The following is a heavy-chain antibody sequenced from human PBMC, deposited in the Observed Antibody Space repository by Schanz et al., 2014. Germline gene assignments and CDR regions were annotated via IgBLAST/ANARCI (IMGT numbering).Heavy chain of an antibody. V-gene: IGHV1-69*04. Sequence: QLQLVQSGAEVKKPGSSVKVSCKASGYTFTSYSMHWVRQAPGQGLEWMGRIIPILGIANYAQKFQGRVTITADRSTSTAYMELSSLTSEDTAVHYCARDQSPYTNSSDVRYFDYWGQGSLVTVSS. CDR1: GYTFTSYS. CDR3: ARDQSPYTNSSDVRYFDY. D-gene: IGHD6-6*01. CDR2: IIPILGIA. J-gene: IGHJ4*02.